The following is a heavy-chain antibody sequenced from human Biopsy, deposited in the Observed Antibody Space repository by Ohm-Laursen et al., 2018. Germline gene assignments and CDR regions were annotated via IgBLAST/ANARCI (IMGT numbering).Heavy chain of an antibody. Sequence: SDTLSLTWFVYGGSFSGYYWSWIRQPPGKGLEWIGEINHRGSTNYNPSLKSRVTISVDTSKNQFSLKLRSVTAADTAVYYCARAVDYYDPYYYYGLDVWGQGTTVTVSS. CDR2: INHRGST. CDR1: GGSFSGYY. V-gene: IGHV4-34*01. J-gene: IGHJ6*02. D-gene: IGHD3-16*01. CDR3: ARAVDYYDPYYYYGLDV.